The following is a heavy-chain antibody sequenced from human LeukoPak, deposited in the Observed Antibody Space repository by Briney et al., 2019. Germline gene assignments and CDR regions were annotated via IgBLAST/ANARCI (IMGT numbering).Heavy chain of an antibody. J-gene: IGHJ4*02. V-gene: IGHV4-34*01. CDR2: INHSGST. Sequence: SETLSLTCAVYGGSFSGYHWSWIRQPPGKGLEWIGEINHSGSTNYNPSLKSRVTISVDTSKNQFSLKLSSVTAADTAVYYCARGRSPGGKELDYWGQGTLVTVSS. CDR3: ARGRSPGGKELDY. D-gene: IGHD2-15*01. CDR1: GGSFSGYH.